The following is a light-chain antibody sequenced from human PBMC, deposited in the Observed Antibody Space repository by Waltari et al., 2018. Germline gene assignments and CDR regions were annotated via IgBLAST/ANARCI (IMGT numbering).Light chain of an antibody. CDR1: SSDVGGYNY. CDR3: CSYAGSYTHWV. Sequence: QSALTQPRSVSGSPGQSVTISCPGTSSDVGGYNYLSWYQQHPGKAPKLIIYDVSKRPSGVPDRFSGSKSGNTASLTISGLQAEDESYYYCCSYAGSYTHWVFGGGTKLTVL. CDR2: DVS. V-gene: IGLV2-11*01. J-gene: IGLJ3*02.